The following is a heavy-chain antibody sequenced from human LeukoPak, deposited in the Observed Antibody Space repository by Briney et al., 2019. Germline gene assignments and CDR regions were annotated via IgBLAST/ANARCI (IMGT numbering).Heavy chain of an antibody. Sequence: GSSVKVSCKASGGTFSSYAISWVRQAPGQGLEWMGGIIPIFGTANYAQKFQGRVTITTDESTSTAYMELSSLRSEDTAVYYCARGIVGADTGAYDYWGQGTLVTVSS. V-gene: IGHV1-69*05. CDR3: ARGIVGADTGAYDY. D-gene: IGHD1-26*01. CDR1: GGTFSSYA. CDR2: IIPIFGTA. J-gene: IGHJ4*02.